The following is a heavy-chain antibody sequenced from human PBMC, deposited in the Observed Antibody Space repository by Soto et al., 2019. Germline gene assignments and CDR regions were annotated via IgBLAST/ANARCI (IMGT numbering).Heavy chain of an antibody. CDR1: GFTFSSYA. CDR2: ISGSGGST. V-gene: IGHV3-23*01. Sequence: LRLSCAASGFTFSSYAMSWVRQAPGKGLEWVSAISGSGGSTYYADPVKGRFTISRDNSKNTLYLQMNSLRAEDTAVYYCAKDRSGYYWRGRYFDYWGQGTLVTVYS. J-gene: IGHJ4*02. D-gene: IGHD3-22*01. CDR3: AKDRSGYYWRGRYFDY.